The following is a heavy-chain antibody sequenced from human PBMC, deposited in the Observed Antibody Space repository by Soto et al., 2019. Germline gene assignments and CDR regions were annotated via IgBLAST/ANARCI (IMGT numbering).Heavy chain of an antibody. J-gene: IGHJ4*02. D-gene: IGHD5-12*01. CDR3: AKDPGPFRGYGGYDRDY. Sequence: GSLRLSCSASGFTFSSYALTWVRQAPGRGLEWVSAITGSGGSTYYADSVKGRFTISRDNSKNTLYLQLNSLRAEDTAVYYCAKDPGPFRGYGGYDRDYGGPETLVTVSS. CDR2: ITGSGGST. V-gene: IGHV3-23*01. CDR1: GFTFSSYA.